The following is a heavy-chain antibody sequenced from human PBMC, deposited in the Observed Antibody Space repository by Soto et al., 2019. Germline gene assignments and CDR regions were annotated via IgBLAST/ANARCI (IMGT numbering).Heavy chain of an antibody. CDR3: PKGGCSGGSCYPLDS. V-gene: IGHV3-23*01. CDR2: ISGGGGSS. Sequence: GGSLRLSCAASGFTFSGYAMSWVRQAPGKGLEWVSTISGGGGSSYFADSVKGRFIISRENSKNTLNLQMKSLRPDDTAVYYCPKGGCSGGSCYPLDSWGLGALVTVSS. J-gene: IGHJ4*02. D-gene: IGHD2-15*01. CDR1: GFTFSGYA.